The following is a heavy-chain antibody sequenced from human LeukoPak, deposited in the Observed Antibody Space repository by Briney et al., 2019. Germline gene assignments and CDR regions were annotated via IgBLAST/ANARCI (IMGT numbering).Heavy chain of an antibody. D-gene: IGHD3-3*01. Sequence: GGSLRLSCVASGFTRGMHWVRQAPGNGLEWVGFIRFDGTDSDYADSVKGRFTISRDNSKNTLFLQLSSLKPEDTAIYYCAMERLSGFSFVHWGQGTLVAVSS. CDR3: AMERLSGFSFVH. CDR2: IRFDGTDS. V-gene: IGHV3-30*02. CDR1: GFTRG. J-gene: IGHJ5*02.